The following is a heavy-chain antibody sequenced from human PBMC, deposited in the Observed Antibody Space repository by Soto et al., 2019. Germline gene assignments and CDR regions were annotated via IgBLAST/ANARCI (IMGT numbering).Heavy chain of an antibody. D-gene: IGHD5-18*01. CDR1: GGTFSSYA. V-gene: IGHV1-69*06. Sequence: SVKVSCKPSGGTFSSYAISWVRQAPGQGLEWMGGIIPIFGTANYAQKFQGRVTITADKSTRTAYMELSSLRSEGTAVYYCAIQDTAMVTGFFYVMDVWGQGTTVTVSS. J-gene: IGHJ6*02. CDR2: IIPIFGTA. CDR3: AIQDTAMVTGFFYVMDV.